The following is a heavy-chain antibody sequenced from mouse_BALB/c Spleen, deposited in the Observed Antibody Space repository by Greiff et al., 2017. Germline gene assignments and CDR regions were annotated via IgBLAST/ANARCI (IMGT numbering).Heavy chain of an antibody. CDR1: GFSLTGYG. CDR3: AREGYYGSRGNWFAY. V-gene: IGHV2-6-7*01. CDR2: IWGDGST. Sequence: QVHVKQSGPGLVAPSQSLSITCTVSGFSLTGYGVNWVRQPPGKGLEWLGMIWGDGSTDYNSALKSRLSISKDNSKSQVFLKMNSLQTDDTARYYCAREGYYGSRGNWFAYWGQGTLVTVSA. D-gene: IGHD1-1*01. J-gene: IGHJ3*01.